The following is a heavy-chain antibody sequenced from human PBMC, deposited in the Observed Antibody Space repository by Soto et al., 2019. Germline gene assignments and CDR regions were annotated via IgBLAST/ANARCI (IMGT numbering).Heavy chain of an antibody. Sequence: PSETLSLTCTVSGGSMSSYYWSWIRQPPGKGLEWIGYIYYSGSTNYNPSLKSRVTMSVDTPKNQFSLKLSSVTAADTAVYYCARMSNSGYPLDYWGQGTLVTVSS. J-gene: IGHJ4*02. D-gene: IGHD3-22*01. CDR1: GGSMSSYY. V-gene: IGHV4-59*01. CDR3: ARMSNSGYPLDY. CDR2: IYYSGST.